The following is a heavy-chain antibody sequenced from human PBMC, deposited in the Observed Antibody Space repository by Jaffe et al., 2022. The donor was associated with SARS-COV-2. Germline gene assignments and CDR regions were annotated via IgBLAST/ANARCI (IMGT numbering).Heavy chain of an antibody. V-gene: IGHV3-15*01. CDR1: GFSFAYAW. J-gene: IGHJ5*02. CDR2: IKSETDGGAT. CDR3: ATDRPWSDP. Sequence: EVQLVESGGGLVKPGGSLRLSCTASGFSFAYAWMSWVRQAPGKGLEWVGRIKSETDGGATDHAAPVKGRFTISRDDSKNTLYLQMNSLKTEDTAVYYCATDRPWSDPRGQGTLVTVSS.